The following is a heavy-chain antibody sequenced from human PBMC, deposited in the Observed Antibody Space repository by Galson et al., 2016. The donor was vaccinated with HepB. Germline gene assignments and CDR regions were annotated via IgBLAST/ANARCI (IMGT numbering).Heavy chain of an antibody. V-gene: IGHV1-69*04. J-gene: IGHJ4*02. CDR2: IIPILGIT. Sequence: SVKVSCKASGGTFSYYALSWVRQAPGQGLEWVGRIIPILGITDYAQNFQGRVTITAAKSTSTVYMELSSLRSEDTAMYYCARLRDTALDTDDFWGQGTLVTVSS. D-gene: IGHD5-18*01. CDR3: ARLRDTALDTDDF. CDR1: GGTFSYYA.